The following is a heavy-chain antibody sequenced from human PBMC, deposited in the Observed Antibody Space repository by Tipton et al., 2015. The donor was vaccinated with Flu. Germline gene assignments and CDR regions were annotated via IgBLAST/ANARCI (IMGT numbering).Heavy chain of an antibody. D-gene: IGHD2-2*01. V-gene: IGHV3-23*01. CDR2: ISGSGGST. CDR1: GFTFSSYA. Sequence: SLRLSCAASGFTFSSYAMSWVRQAPGKGLEWVSAISGSGGSTYYADSVKGRFTISRDNSKNTLYLQMNSLRAEDTAVYYCAKDPLIVVVPAAMGSYFQHWGQGTLVTVSS. CDR3: AKDPLIVVVPAAMGSYFQH. J-gene: IGHJ1*01.